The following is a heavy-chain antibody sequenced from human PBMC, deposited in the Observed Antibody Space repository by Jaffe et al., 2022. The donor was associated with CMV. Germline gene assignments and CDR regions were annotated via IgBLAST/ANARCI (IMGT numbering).Heavy chain of an antibody. CDR2: INHSGST. D-gene: IGHD6-6*01. V-gene: IGHV4-34*01. Sequence: QVQLQQWGAGLLKPSETLSLTCAVYGGSFSGYYWSWIRQPPGKGLEWIGEINHSGSTNYNPSLKSRVTISVDTSKNQFSLKLSSVTAADTAVYYCARMSIGDYWGQGTLVTVSS. CDR3: ARMSIGDY. CDR1: GGSFSGYY. J-gene: IGHJ4*02.